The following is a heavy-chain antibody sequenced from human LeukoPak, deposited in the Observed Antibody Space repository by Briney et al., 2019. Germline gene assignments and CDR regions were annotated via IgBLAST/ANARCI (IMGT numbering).Heavy chain of an antibody. CDR3: ASADYYGPFAY. V-gene: IGHV4-39*07. Sequence: SETLSLTCTVSGGSISSSSYYWGWIRQPPGKGLERIGSIYYSGSTYYNPSLKSRVTISVDTSKNQFSLKLSSVTAADTAVYYCASADYYGPFAYWGQGTLVTVSS. D-gene: IGHD3-10*01. J-gene: IGHJ4*02. CDR1: GGSISSSSYY. CDR2: IYYSGST.